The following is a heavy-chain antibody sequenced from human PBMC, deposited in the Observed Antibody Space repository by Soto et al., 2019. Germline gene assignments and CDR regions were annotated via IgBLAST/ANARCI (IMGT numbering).Heavy chain of an antibody. J-gene: IGHJ4*02. D-gene: IGHD1-26*01. Sequence: GGSLRLSCAASGFTFSSYGMHWVRQAPGKGLEWVSFIDHSRVNIFYAASLQGRFTVSRANAQNSFYLQMNSLRAEDTAVYYCARSLVRGAPDSWGQGTLVTAPQ. V-gene: IGHV3-21*01. CDR3: ARSLVRGAPDS. CDR1: GFTFSSYG. CDR2: IDHSRVNI.